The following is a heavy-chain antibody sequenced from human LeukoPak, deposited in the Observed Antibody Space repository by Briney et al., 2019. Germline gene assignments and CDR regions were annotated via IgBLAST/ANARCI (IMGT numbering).Heavy chain of an antibody. CDR3: ARGATAYCGGDCYSSYFDY. CDR2: INHSGST. V-gene: IGHV4-34*01. D-gene: IGHD2-21*02. CDR1: GGSFSGYY. Sequence: SETLSLTCAVYGGSFSGYYWSWIRQPPGKGLEWIGEINHSGSTNYNPSLKSRVTISVDTSKNQFPLKLSSVTAADTAVYYCARGATAYCGGDCYSSYFDYWGQGTLVTVSS. J-gene: IGHJ4*02.